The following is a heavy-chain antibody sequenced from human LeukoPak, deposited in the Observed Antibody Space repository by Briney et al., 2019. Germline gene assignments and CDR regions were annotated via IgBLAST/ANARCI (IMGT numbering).Heavy chain of an antibody. CDR2: ISSSSSYI. D-gene: IGHD1-7*01. J-gene: IGHJ4*02. V-gene: IGHV3-21*01. CDR3: ARDHGVTGTTYDY. CDR1: GFTFSSYR. Sequence: PGGSLRLSCAASGFTFSSYRMNWVRQAPGKGLEWVSSISSSSSYIYYADSVKGRFTISRDNAKNSLYLQMNSLRAEDTAVYYCARDHGVTGTTYDYWGQGTLVTVSS.